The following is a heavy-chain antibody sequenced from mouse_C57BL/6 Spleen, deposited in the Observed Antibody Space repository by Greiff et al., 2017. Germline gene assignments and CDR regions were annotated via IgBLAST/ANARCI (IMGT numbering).Heavy chain of an antibody. CDR2: ISSGSSTI. J-gene: IGHJ2*01. D-gene: IGHD2-1*01. CDR1: GFTFSDYG. Sequence: EVQLVESGGGLVKPGGSLKLSCAASGFTFSDYGMHWVRQAPEKGLEWVAYISSGSSTIYYADTVKGRFTISRDNAKNTLFLQMTSLRSEDTAMYYCARGNYEGGYFDYWGQGTTLTVSS. CDR3: ARGNYEGGYFDY. V-gene: IGHV5-17*01.